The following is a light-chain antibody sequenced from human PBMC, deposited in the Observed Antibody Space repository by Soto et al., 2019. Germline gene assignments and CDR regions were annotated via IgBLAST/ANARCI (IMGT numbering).Light chain of an antibody. Sequence: QSALTQPPSASGSPGQSVTISCTGTSSDVGGYSYVSWYQQHPGKAPKLMTYEVNKRPSGVPGRFSGPKSGNTASLTVSGLQAEDEADYYCSSYAGSNKVVFGGGTKLTVL. J-gene: IGLJ2*01. CDR1: SSDVGGYSY. CDR3: SSYAGSNKVV. V-gene: IGLV2-8*01. CDR2: EVN.